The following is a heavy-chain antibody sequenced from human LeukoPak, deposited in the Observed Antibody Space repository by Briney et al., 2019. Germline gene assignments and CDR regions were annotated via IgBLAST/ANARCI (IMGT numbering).Heavy chain of an antibody. V-gene: IGHV5-51*01. CDR3: ARQTTTDAFDI. D-gene: IGHD1/OR15-1a*01. J-gene: IGHJ3*02. CDR2: IYPGDSDT. Sequence: GESLKISCKGSGYSFTSYWIGCVRQMRGKGLEWMGIIYPGDSDTRYSPSFQGLVTISADKSISTAYLQWSSLKASDTAMYYCARQTTTDAFDIWGQGTMVTVSS. CDR1: GYSFTSYW.